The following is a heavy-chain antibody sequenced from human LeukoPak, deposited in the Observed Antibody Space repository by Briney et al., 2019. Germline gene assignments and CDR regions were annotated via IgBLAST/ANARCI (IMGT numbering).Heavy chain of an antibody. CDR2: IVPMFGTA. D-gene: IGHD6-13*01. Sequence: SVKISCKASGGSFRDYAISWVRRAPGQGLQWLGGIVPMFGTANYAQQLQGRVTITADESTTTVYMELNSLRSEDTAVYYCARDLAAAGIGEFDSWGQGTLVTVSS. CDR1: GGSFRDYA. J-gene: IGHJ4*02. V-gene: IGHV1-69*13. CDR3: ARDLAAAGIGEFDS.